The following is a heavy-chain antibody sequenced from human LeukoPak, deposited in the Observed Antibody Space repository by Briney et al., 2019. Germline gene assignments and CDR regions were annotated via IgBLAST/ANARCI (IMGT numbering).Heavy chain of an antibody. CDR3: ARCGYSYGSGIRFWFDP. Sequence: SETLSLTCAVYGGSFSGYYWSWIRQPPGKGLEWIGEINHSGSTNYNPSLKSRVTISVDTSKNQFSLKLSSVTAADTAVYYCARCGYSYGSGIRFWFDPWGRGTLVTVSS. D-gene: IGHD5-18*01. V-gene: IGHV4-34*01. CDR2: INHSGST. CDR1: GGSFSGYY. J-gene: IGHJ5*02.